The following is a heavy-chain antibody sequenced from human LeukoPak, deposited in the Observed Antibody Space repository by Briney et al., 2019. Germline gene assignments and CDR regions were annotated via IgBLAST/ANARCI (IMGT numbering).Heavy chain of an antibody. CDR2: ISGSGGST. V-gene: IGHV3-23*01. J-gene: IGHJ4*02. D-gene: IGHD6-19*01. Sequence: GGSLRLSCAASGFTFSSYAMSWVRQAPGKGLGWVSAISGSGGSTYYADSVKGRFTISRDNSKNTLYLQMNSLRAEDTAVYYCAKRLAVAGTGYYFDYWGQGTLVTVSS. CDR3: AKRLAVAGTGYYFDY. CDR1: GFTFSSYA.